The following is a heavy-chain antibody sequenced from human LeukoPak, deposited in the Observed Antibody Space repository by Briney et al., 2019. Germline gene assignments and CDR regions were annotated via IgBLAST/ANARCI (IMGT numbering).Heavy chain of an antibody. D-gene: IGHD6-19*01. J-gene: IGHJ4*02. V-gene: IGHV3-15*01. CDR1: GLTISSAG. CDR3: ARDGRWLAYFDY. Sequence: PGGSLRLSCAASGLTISSAGVTWVRQAPGKGLEWVGRVKSKTDGGMTDYAAPVKGRFSISRDDSKNVLYLQVNSLKTEDTAVYYCARDGRWLAYFDYWGQGTLVTVPS. CDR2: VKSKTDGGMT.